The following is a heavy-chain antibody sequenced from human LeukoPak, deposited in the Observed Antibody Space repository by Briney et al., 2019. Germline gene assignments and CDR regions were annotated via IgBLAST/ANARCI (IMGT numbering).Heavy chain of an antibody. CDR1: GFTFSSYW. Sequence: PGGSLRLSCAASGFTFSSYWMHWVREVPGKGLVRFSRINNDGSSTTYADSVKGRFTISRDNAKNTLYLQMNSLRAEDTAVYYCARDDGVRTEYFQHWGQGTLVTVSS. D-gene: IGHD4-17*01. J-gene: IGHJ1*01. CDR2: INNDGSST. V-gene: IGHV3-74*01. CDR3: ARDDGVRTEYFQH.